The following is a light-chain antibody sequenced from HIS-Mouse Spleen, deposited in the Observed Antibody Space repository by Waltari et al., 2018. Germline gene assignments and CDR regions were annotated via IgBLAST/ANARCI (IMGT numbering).Light chain of an antibody. V-gene: IGLV2-18*01. CDR1: SSYVGSYNS. CDR2: EVS. J-gene: IGLJ2*01. Sequence: QSALTQPPSVSGSPGQAVTLPCTGPSSYVGSYNSGPWYQQPPGTAPKLMIYEVSHRPSGVPDRFSGSKSGNTASLTISGLQAEDEADYYCSLYTSSSTLVFGGGTKLTVL. CDR3: SLYTSSSTLV.